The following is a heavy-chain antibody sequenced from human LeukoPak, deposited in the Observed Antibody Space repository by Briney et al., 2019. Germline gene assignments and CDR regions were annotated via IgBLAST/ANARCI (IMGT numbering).Heavy chain of an antibody. V-gene: IGHV3-7*05. CDR1: GFTFSSYF. CDR3: ARGLYYDSSAYFGF. CDR2: IKHDGGET. Sequence: GGSLRLSCAASGFTFSSYFMNWVRQAPGKGLEWVANIKHDGGETYYVDSVKGRLTISRDNAKNSLYLQMNGLRAEDTAVYYCARGLYYDSSAYFGFWGQGSLVTVSS. D-gene: IGHD3-22*01. J-gene: IGHJ4*02.